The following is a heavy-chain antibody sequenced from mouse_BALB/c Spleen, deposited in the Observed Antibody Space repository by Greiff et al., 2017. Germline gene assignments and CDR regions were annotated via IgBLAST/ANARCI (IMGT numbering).Heavy chain of an antibody. CDR3: ARDRRFAY. J-gene: IGHJ3*01. CDR2: ISSGGSYT. CDR1: GFTFSSYA. Sequence: EVMLVESGGGLVKPGGSLKLSCAASGFTFSSYAMSWVRQSPEKRLEWVAEISSGGSYTYYPDTVTGRFTISRDNAKNTLYLEMSSLRSEDTAMYYCARDRRFAYWGQGTLVTVSA. V-gene: IGHV5-9-4*01.